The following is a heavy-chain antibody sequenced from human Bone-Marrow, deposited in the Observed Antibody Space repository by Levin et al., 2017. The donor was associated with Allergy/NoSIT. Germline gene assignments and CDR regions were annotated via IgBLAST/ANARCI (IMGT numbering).Heavy chain of an antibody. D-gene: IGHD2-2*01. Sequence: GGSLRLSCKASGYTFTGYYMHWVRQAPGQGLEWMGWINPNSGGTNYAQKFQGRVTMTRDTSISTAYMELSRLRSDDTAVYYWARGSPDCSSTSCYQSLMSWGQGTLVTVSS. CDR1: GYTFTGYY. CDR3: ARGSPDCSSTSCYQSLMS. CDR2: INPNSGGT. J-gene: IGHJ4*02. V-gene: IGHV1-2*02.